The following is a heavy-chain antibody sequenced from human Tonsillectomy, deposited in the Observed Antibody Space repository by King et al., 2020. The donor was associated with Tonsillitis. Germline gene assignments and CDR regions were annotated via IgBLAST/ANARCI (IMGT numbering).Heavy chain of an antibody. V-gene: IGHV4-4*07. CDR3: ASGFLEWNFDY. J-gene: IGHJ4*02. D-gene: IGHD3-3*01. Sequence: VQLQESGPGLVKPSKTLSLTCTVSGASISTYYWSWIRQPAGKGLEWVGRIYTTGSTNYNPSLKSRVTMSVDTSKNQFSLKLSSVTAADTAVYYCASGFLEWNFDYWGQGTLVTVSS. CDR2: IYTTGST. CDR1: GASISTYY.